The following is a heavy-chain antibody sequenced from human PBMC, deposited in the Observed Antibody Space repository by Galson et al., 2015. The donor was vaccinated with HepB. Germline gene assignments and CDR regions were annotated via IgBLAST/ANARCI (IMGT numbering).Heavy chain of an antibody. Sequence: LRLSCAASGFTFSSYAMNWVRQAPGKGLEWASSISSTNNYIYYADSVKGRFTISRDNAKNSLYLQMNSLRAEDAAVYYCARDGSGSYYGVYNYYGMDVWGQGTTVTVSS. D-gene: IGHD1-26*01. CDR2: ISSTNNYI. CDR3: ARDGSGSYYGVYNYYGMDV. J-gene: IGHJ6*02. CDR1: GFTFSSYA. V-gene: IGHV3-21*01.